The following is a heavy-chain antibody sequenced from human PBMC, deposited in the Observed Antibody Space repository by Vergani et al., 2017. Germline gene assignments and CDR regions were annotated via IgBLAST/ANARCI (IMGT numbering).Heavy chain of an antibody. D-gene: IGHD3-10*01. J-gene: IGHJ3*02. V-gene: IGHV3-30-3*01. CDR1: GFTFSSYA. CDR3: ARDFHXVRGVIMPHGAFDI. CDR2: ISYDGSNK. Sequence: QVQLVESGGGVVQPGRSLILSCAASGFTFSSYAMHWVRQAPGKGLEWVAVISYDGSNKYYADSVKGRFTISRDNSKNTLYLQMNSLGAEDTAVYYCARDFHXVRGVIMPHGAFDIWGQGTMVTVSS.